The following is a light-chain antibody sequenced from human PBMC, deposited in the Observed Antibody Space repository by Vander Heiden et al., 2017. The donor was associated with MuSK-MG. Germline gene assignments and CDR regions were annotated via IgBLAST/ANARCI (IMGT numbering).Light chain of an antibody. Sequence: QSALTQPASVSGSPGPSITISCPGTSGDIGGYNYVSWYQQHPGKAPKLVIYGVYNRPSGVSYRFSGSKSGNTASLTISGLQADDEADYYCSSYTSTSTVVFGGGTKLTVL. CDR1: SGDIGGYNY. J-gene: IGLJ2*01. CDR2: GVY. V-gene: IGLV2-14*03. CDR3: SSYTSTSTVV.